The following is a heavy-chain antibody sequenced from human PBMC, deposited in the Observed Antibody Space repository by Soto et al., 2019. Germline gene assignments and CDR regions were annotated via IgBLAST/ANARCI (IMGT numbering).Heavy chain of an antibody. D-gene: IGHD6-19*01. CDR1: GDTVTNYG. J-gene: IGHJ4*02. CDR2: ISFYNGNT. V-gene: IGHV1-18*01. CDR3: ASATSIAVAGKES. Sequence: QVQLVQSGGEVKKPGASVKVSCKASGDTVTNYGISWVRQAPGQGLEWMGWISFYNGNTNYAQKLQGRVTLTTDTSTGTAYMEFRSLRSDDTAVYYCASATSIAVAGKESWGQGTLITVSS.